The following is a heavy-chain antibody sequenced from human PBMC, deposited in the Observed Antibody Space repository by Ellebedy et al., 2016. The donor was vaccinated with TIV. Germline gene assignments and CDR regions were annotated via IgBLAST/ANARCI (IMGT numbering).Heavy chain of an antibody. CDR3: ASSKRGYKDWLLSD. Sequence: SETLSLTCTVSGGSISSYYWSWIRQPPGKGLEWIGYIYYSGSTNYNPSLKSRVTISVDTSKNQFSLKLSSVTAADTAVYYCASSKRGYKDWLLSDWGQGTLVTVSS. D-gene: IGHD3-9*01. J-gene: IGHJ4*02. CDR1: GGSISSYY. V-gene: IGHV4-59*01. CDR2: IYYSGST.